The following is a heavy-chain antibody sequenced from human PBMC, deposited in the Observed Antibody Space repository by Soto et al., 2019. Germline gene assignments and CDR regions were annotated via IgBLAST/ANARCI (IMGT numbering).Heavy chain of an antibody. J-gene: IGHJ3*02. CDR2: TYYRSKWYN. D-gene: IGHD5-12*01. CDR1: GDSVSSNSAA. Sequence: PSQTLSLTCAISGDSVSSNSAAWNWIRQSASRGLEWLGRTYYRSKWYNDYAVSVKSRITINPDTSKNQFSLQLNSVTPEDTAVYYCARELSGYENPLGAFDIWGQGTMVTVSS. V-gene: IGHV6-1*01. CDR3: ARELSGYENPLGAFDI.